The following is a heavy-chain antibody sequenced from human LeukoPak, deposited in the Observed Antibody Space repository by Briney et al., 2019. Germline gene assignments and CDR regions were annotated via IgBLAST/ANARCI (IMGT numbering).Heavy chain of an antibody. J-gene: IGHJ4*02. CDR2: IYYSGST. Sequence: PSETLSLTCTVSGGSISSYYWSWIRQPPGKGLEWIGYIYYSGSTNYNPSLKSRVTISVDTSKNQFSLKLSSVTAADTAVYYCARALLGDYFDYWGQGTLVTVSS. CDR3: ARALLGDYFDY. CDR1: GGSISSYY. V-gene: IGHV4-59*01. D-gene: IGHD3-10*01.